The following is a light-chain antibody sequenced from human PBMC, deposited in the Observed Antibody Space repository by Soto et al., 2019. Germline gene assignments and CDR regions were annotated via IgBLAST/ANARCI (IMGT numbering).Light chain of an antibody. J-gene: IGKJ3*01. Sequence: DRVSITGRTRQSIDNWLAWYQQKPGKAPQLLIYDASRVKTEYPSRFTASGSGTEFTLTINTLQADDCATYCSPHSPCHPNTFAPGTKVD. CDR3: PHSPCHPNT. CDR2: DAS. V-gene: IGKV1-5*01. CDR1: QSIDNW.